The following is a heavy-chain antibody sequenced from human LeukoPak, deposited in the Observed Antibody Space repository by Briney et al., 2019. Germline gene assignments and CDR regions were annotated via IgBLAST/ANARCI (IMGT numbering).Heavy chain of an antibody. CDR2: IKPDGSEK. CDR3: ARDQTPFV. Sequence: GGSLRLSCAASGFTFSSYGMHWVRQAPGKGLEWVANIKPDGSEKYYVDSVKGRSTISRDNAKNSLYLQMNSLRAEDTAVYYCARDQTPFVWGQGTLVTVSS. J-gene: IGHJ4*02. V-gene: IGHV3-7*01. CDR1: GFTFSSYG.